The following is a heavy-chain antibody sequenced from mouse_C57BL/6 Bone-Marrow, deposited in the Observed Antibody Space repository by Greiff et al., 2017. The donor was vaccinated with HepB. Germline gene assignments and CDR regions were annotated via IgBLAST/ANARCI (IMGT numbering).Heavy chain of an antibody. J-gene: IGHJ3*01. Sequence: EVQLQQSGPELVKPGASVKISCKASGYTFTDYYMNWVKQSHGKSLEWIGDINPNNGGTSYNQKFKGKATLTVDKSSSTAYMELRSLTSEDSAVYYCASAYYSNPAWVAYWGQGTLVTVSA. V-gene: IGHV1-26*01. CDR3: ASAYYSNPAWVAY. D-gene: IGHD2-5*01. CDR2: INPNNGGT. CDR1: GYTFTDYY.